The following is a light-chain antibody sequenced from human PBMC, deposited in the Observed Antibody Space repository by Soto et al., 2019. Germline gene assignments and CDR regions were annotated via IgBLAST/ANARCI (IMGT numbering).Light chain of an antibody. CDR2: GNN. Sequence: QPVLTQPPSVSGGPGQRVTISCTGSSSNIGAGYDVHWYQHLPGTAPKLLIYGNNNRPSGVPDRFSGSKSGTSASLAITGLQAEDEADYYCQSYDSSLRRVFGAGTQLTVL. CDR3: QSYDSSLRRV. J-gene: IGLJ2*01. CDR1: SSNIGAGYD. V-gene: IGLV1-40*01.